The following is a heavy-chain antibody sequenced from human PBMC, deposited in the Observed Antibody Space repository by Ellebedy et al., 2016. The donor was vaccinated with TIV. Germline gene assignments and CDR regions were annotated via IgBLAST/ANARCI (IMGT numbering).Heavy chain of an antibody. CDR1: GFIFSDPN. Sequence: ESLKISCAASGFIFSDPNMDWVRQVPGKGLEWIGEMNHSGSPNYNPSLKSRVTISLDTSKNQLSLRLTSVTAADTGVYYCASPGPLITSSWYSYWGHGTLVTVSS. V-gene: IGHV4-34*01. CDR3: ASPGPLITSSWYSY. D-gene: IGHD6-13*01. CDR2: MNHSGSP. J-gene: IGHJ4*01.